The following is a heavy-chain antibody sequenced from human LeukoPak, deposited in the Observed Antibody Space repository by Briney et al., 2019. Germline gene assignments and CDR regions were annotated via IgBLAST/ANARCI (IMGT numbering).Heavy chain of an antibody. V-gene: IGHV3-9*01. CDR3: ARDLRGYYDSSGYDWFDP. CDR1: GFTFDDYA. Sequence: SLRLSCAASGFTFDDYAMHWVRQAPGKGLEWVSGISWNSGSIGYADSVKGRFTISRDNAKNSLYLQMNSLRAEDTALYYCARDLRGYYDSSGYDWFDPWGQGTLVTVSS. D-gene: IGHD3-22*01. J-gene: IGHJ5*02. CDR2: ISWNSGSI.